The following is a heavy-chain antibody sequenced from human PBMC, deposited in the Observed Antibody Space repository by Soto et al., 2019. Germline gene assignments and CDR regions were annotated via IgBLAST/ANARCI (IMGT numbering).Heavy chain of an antibody. V-gene: IGHV3-74*01. D-gene: IGHD2-15*01. CDR3: ARGGSLHWYFDL. J-gene: IGHJ2*01. CDR2: INSDGSST. Sequence: GGSLRLSCAASGFTFSSYWMHWVRQAPGKGLVWVSRINSDGSSTSYADSVKGRFTISRDNAKNTLYLQMNSLRAEDTAVYYCARGGSLHWYFDLWGRGTLVTVSS. CDR1: GFTFSSYW.